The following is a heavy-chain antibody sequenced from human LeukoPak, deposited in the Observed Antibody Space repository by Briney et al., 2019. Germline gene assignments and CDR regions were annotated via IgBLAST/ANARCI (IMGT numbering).Heavy chain of an antibody. CDR2: IYYSGST. J-gene: IGHJ4*02. CDR3: AGHPLSIAAAGRVF. CDR1: GGSIRSSNYY. V-gene: IGHV4-39*07. D-gene: IGHD6-13*01. Sequence: PSETLSLTCNVLGGSIRSSNYYWGWIRQPPGKGLEWIGSIYYSGSTNYNPSLKSRVTISVDTSKNQFSLKLSSVTAADTAVYYRAGHPLSIAAAGRVFWGQGTLVTVSS.